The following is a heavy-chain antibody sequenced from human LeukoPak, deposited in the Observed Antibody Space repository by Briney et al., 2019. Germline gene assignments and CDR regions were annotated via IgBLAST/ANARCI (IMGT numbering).Heavy chain of an antibody. CDR1: GYTFTSYG. CDR3: ARDLRIAVAGRVFDN. D-gene: IGHD6-19*01. J-gene: IGHJ4*02. V-gene: IGHV1-18*04. CDR2: ISAYNGNT. Sequence: GASVKVSCKASGYTFTSYGISWVRQAPGQGLEWMGWISAYNGNTNHAQKLQGRVTMTTDTSTSTAYMELRSLRSDDTAVYYCARDLRIAVAGRVFDNWGQGTLVTVSS.